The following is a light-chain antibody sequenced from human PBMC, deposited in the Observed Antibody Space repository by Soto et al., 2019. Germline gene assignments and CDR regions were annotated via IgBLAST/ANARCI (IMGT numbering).Light chain of an antibody. Sequence: DIQMTQSPSTLSASVGDRVTITCRASQSISSWLAWYQQKPGKAPKLLIYDASSLESGVPSRFSGSGSGTEFTLTISCLQSDDFATYYCQQYNSYSRTFGHGTKVDIK. CDR1: QSISSW. J-gene: IGKJ1*01. V-gene: IGKV1-5*01. CDR2: DAS. CDR3: QQYNSYSRT.